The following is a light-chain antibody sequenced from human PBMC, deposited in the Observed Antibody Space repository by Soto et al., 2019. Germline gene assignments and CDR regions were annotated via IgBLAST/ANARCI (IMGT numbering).Light chain of an antibody. CDR2: EVS. V-gene: IGLV2-8*01. Sequence: IICNRTSSEGGGYNYVSWYQQHPGKAPKLMIYEVSERPSGVPDRFSGSKSGNTASLTVSGLQADDEADYYCSSYSGTNYHYVFGTGTKVTVL. J-gene: IGLJ1*01. CDR1: SSEGGGYNY. CDR3: SSYSGTNYHYV.